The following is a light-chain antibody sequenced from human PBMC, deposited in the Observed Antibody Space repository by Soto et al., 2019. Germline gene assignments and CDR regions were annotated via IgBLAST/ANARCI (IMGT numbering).Light chain of an antibody. Sequence: EIVLTQSPATLSLSPGARATLSCRASQSVSNYLAWYQQKPGQAPRLLIYDASKRATGTPARFTGSGSGTDFTLTISCLEPEDFAVYYCQQRSNWPPWTFGQGTKVEIK. V-gene: IGKV3-11*01. CDR3: QQRSNWPPWT. J-gene: IGKJ1*01. CDR2: DAS. CDR1: QSVSNY.